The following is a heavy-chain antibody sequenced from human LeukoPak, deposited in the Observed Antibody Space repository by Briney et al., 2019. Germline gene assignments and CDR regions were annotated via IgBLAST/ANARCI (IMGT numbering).Heavy chain of an antibody. J-gene: IGHJ4*02. CDR1: GFAFSSNW. D-gene: IGHD6-6*01. Sequence: GGSLRLSCAASGFAFSSNWMHWVRQTPGKGLVWVSRINSGGSGTSYADSVKGRLTVSRDNSEHTVYLQINNLRAEDTAVYYCVGTIASRGSEYWGQGALVTVSS. V-gene: IGHV3-74*01. CDR3: VGTIASRGSEY. CDR2: INSGGSGT.